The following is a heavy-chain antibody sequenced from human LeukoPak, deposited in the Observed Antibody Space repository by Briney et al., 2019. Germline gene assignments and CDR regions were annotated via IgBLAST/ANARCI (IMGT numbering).Heavy chain of an antibody. D-gene: IGHD1-26*01. CDR3: ARDPGVGATTLGAFDI. Sequence: MASETLSLTCTVSGGSISSHYWSWIRQPAGKGLEWIGRIYTSGSTNYNPSLKSRVTMSVDTSKNQFSLKLNSVTAADTAVYYCARDPGVGATTLGAFDIWGQGTMVTVSS. CDR2: IYTSGST. CDR1: GGSISSHY. J-gene: IGHJ3*02. V-gene: IGHV4-4*07.